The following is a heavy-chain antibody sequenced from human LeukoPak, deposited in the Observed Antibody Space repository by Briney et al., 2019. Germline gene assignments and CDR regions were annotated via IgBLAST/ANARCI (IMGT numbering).Heavy chain of an antibody. CDR3: ARGDYGSGSYYRASNWFDP. D-gene: IGHD3-10*01. J-gene: IGHJ5*02. V-gene: IGHV4-31*03. Sequence: SQTLSLTCTVSGDSISSGDYYWSWIRQHPGKGLEWIGYIYYSGSIYYNPSLKSRVTISVDTSKNQFSLKLSSVTAADTAVYYCARGDYGSGSYYRASNWFDPWGQGTLVTVSS. CDR2: IYYSGSI. CDR1: GDSISSGDYY.